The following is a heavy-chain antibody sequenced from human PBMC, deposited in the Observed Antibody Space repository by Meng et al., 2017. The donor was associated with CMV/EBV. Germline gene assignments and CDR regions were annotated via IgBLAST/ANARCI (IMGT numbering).Heavy chain of an antibody. CDR3: ARVTSRVAGAFDY. CDR1: GGSISSGDYY. D-gene: IGHD1-14*01. V-gene: IGHV4-30-4*08. CDR2: IYYSGST. J-gene: IGHJ4*02. Sequence: VQLQESGPGLVKPSQTLSLTCTVSGGSISSGDYYWSWIRQPPGKGLEWVGYIYYSGSTYYNPSLKSRVTISVDTSKNQFSLKLSSVTAADTAVYYCARVTSRVAGAFDYWGQGTLVTVSS.